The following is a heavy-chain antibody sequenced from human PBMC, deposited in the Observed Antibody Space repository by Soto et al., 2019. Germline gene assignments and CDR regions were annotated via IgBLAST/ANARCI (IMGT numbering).Heavy chain of an antibody. Sequence: PGGSLRLSCAASGFTFSSYGMHWVRQAPGKGLEWVAVISYDGSNKYYADSVKGRFTISRDNSKNTLYLQMNSLRAEDTAVYYCAKSLKYYDSSGQPGLDYWGQGTLVTVSS. V-gene: IGHV3-30*18. CDR3: AKSLKYYDSSGQPGLDY. CDR2: ISYDGSNK. CDR1: GFTFSSYG. J-gene: IGHJ4*02. D-gene: IGHD3-22*01.